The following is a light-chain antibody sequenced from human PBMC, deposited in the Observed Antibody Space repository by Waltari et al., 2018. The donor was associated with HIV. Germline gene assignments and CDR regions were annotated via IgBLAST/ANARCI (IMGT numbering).Light chain of an antibody. Sequence: QSALTQPASVSGSPGQSITLTCTGTSRDAGRYNICSWYQQRPGNAPRRMIYEGSKRPSGVANRFSGSKSGNTASLTISGLQAEDEADYYCCSYAGSSTPVFGGGTKLTVL. CDR2: EGS. V-gene: IGLV2-23*01. CDR3: CSYAGSSTPV. J-gene: IGLJ2*01. CDR1: SRDAGRYNI.